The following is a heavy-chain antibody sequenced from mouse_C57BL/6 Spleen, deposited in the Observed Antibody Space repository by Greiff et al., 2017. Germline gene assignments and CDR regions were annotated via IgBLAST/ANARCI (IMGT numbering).Heavy chain of an antibody. J-gene: IGHJ3*01. Sequence: VQLLQSGAELMKPGASVKLSCKATGYTFTGYWIEWVKQRPGQGLEWIGEILPGSGSTNYNEKFKGKATFTAESSSTTAYMQLCSLTPDDSAIYYCAKGQLSLSWGQGTLVTVSA. CDR2: ILPGSGST. CDR1: GYTFTGYW. V-gene: IGHV1-9*01. D-gene: IGHD3-2*02. CDR3: AKGQLSLS.